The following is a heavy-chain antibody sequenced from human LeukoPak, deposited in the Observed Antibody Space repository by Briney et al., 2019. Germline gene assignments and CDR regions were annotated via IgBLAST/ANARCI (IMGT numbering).Heavy chain of an antibody. CDR1: GYTFTSYY. CDR3: ARGRNNCDY. D-gene: IGHD1/OR15-1a*01. J-gene: IGHJ4*02. CDR2: INPSGGST. V-gene: IGHV1-46*01. Sequence: GASVKVSCKASGYTFTSYYMHWVRQAPGQGLEWMGIINPSGGSTSYAQKLQGRVTMTRDTSTSTVYMELSRLRSDDTAVYSCARGRNNCDYWGQGTQVTVSS.